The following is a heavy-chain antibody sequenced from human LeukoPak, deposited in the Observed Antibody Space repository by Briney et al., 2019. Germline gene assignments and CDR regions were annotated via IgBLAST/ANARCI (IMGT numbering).Heavy chain of an antibody. J-gene: IGHJ6*02. CDR3: ARAGYWYSSSWSQYYYYGMDV. CDR1: GGSFSGHH. V-gene: IGHV4-59*11. CDR2: IYYSGST. D-gene: IGHD6-13*01. Sequence: SETLSLTCTVSGGSFSGHHWNWIRQPPGKGLEWIGYIYYSGSTNYNPSLKSRVTISVDTSKNQFSLKLSSVTAADTAVYYCARAGYWYSSSWSQYYYYGMDVWGQGTTVTVSS.